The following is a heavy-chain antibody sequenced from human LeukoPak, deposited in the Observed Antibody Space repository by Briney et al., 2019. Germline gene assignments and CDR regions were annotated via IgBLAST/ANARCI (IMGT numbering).Heavy chain of an antibody. Sequence: GGSLRLSCAASGFTVSSNYMSWVRQAPGKGLEWVSGISWNSGSLGYADSVKGRFTISRDNAKNSLYLQMNSLRAEDTALYYCAKGYNWNFAYWGQGTLVTVSS. CDR3: AKGYNWNFAY. V-gene: IGHV3-9*01. J-gene: IGHJ4*02. CDR1: GFTVSSNY. D-gene: IGHD1-7*01. CDR2: ISWNSGSL.